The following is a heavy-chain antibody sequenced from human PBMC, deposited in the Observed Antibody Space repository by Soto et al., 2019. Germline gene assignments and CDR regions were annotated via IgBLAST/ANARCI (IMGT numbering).Heavy chain of an antibody. CDR1: GFTFSNYA. CDR3: AKDADCGGDCYLHYFDY. D-gene: IGHD2-21*01. V-gene: IGHV3-23*01. Sequence: EVQVLESGGGLVQPGGSLRLSCAASGFTFSNYAMSWVRQAPGKGLEWVSSISGSGNSTYNADSVKGRLTISRDNSKNTLYLQMNSLRAEDTVVYYCAKDADCGGDCYLHYFDYWGQGALVTVSS. J-gene: IGHJ4*02. CDR2: ISGSGNST.